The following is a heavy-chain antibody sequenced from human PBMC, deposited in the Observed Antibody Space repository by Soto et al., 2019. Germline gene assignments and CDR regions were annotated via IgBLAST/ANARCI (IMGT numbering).Heavy chain of an antibody. V-gene: IGHV4-61*01. CDR1: DGSVSSSIYS. CDR3: ARDHDILDSPPRSTLFCYAMDV. D-gene: IGHD2-2*01. Sequence: SETLSLTCTVSDGSVSSSIYSWSWIRHPPGNGLEWIGHIHHSGSTKYNPSLESRVTISADTSKNQLSLRLKSVTAADTAVYYCARDHDILDSPPRSTLFCYAMDVWGEGPKVTF. CDR2: IHHSGST. J-gene: IGHJ6*02.